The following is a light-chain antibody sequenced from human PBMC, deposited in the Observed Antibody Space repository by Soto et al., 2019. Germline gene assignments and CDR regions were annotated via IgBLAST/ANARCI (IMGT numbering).Light chain of an antibody. J-gene: IGKJ3*01. CDR2: DAS. CDR1: QSVSSNY. V-gene: IGKV3-20*01. CDR3: EQYGSSPLT. Sequence: EIVLTQSPDTLSLSPGERATLSCRASQSVSSNYLAWYQQKPGQAPRLLISDASTRATGIPDRFSGSGSGTDFTLTISRLEPEDFAVYYCEQYGSSPLTFGPGTKVEIK.